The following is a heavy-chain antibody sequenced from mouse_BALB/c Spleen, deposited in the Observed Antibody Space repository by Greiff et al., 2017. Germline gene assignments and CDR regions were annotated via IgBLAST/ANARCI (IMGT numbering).Heavy chain of an antibody. V-gene: IGHV1S132*01. CDR1: GYTFTSYW. D-gene: IGHD1-1*01. J-gene: IGHJ3*01. Sequence: QVQLKQSGAELVKPGASVNLSCKTSGYTFTSYWIQWVKQRPGQGLGWIGEIFPGTGTTYYNEKFKGKATLTIDTSSSTAYMQLSSLTSEDSAVYFCARGYGSTYWGQGTLVTVSA. CDR3: ARGYGSTY. CDR2: IFPGTGTT.